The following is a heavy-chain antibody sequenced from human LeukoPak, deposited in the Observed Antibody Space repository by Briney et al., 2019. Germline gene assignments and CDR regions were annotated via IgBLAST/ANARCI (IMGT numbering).Heavy chain of an antibody. D-gene: IGHD2-2*01. CDR3: ARRYCSSNSCYYFDY. CDR1: GFTFTAYY. CDR2: INPSSGAT. Sequence: ASVKVSCKASGFTFTAYYMHWVRQAPGQGLEWMGWINPSSGATNYAQNFQGRVTMTRDTSVNTAYMELSGLRSDDTAVYYCARRYCSSNSCYYFDYWGQGTLVTVPS. J-gene: IGHJ4*02. V-gene: IGHV1-2*02.